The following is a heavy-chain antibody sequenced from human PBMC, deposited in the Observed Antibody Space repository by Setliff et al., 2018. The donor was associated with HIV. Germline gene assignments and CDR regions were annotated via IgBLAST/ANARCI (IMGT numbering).Heavy chain of an antibody. CDR2: IYSGGST. Sequence: GSLRLSCAASGFTVSSNFMNWVRQAPGKGLEWVSVIYSGGSTYCADSVEGRFTISRDNSKNTLYLQMNSLRAEDTAVYYCARDAQGYVDYLGQGIPVTVSS. D-gene: IGHD6-13*01. J-gene: IGHJ4*02. CDR1: GFTVSSNF. CDR3: ARDAQGYVDY. V-gene: IGHV3-66*01.